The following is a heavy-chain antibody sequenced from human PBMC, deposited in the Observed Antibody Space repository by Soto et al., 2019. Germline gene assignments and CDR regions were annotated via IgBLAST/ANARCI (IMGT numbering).Heavy chain of an antibody. D-gene: IGHD2-2*01. Sequence: ASVKVSCKASGYTFTSFGISWVRQAPGQGLEWMGWISTYNDNTNYAQKVQGRVTMTTDTSTSTAYMELRSLRSDDTAVYYCARSYSTIAWFDTWGQGTLVTVSS. V-gene: IGHV1-18*04. CDR2: ISTYNDNT. CDR1: GYTFTSFG. J-gene: IGHJ5*02. CDR3: ARSYSTIAWFDT.